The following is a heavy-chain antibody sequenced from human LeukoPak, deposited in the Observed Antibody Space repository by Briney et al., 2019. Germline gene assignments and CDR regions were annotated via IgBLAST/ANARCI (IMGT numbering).Heavy chain of an antibody. CDR2: INSDVSWT. V-gene: IGHV3-74*01. J-gene: IGHJ4*02. D-gene: IGHD2/OR15-2a*01. Sequence: GGSLRLSCAASGNYWMHWVRQVPGKGLVWVSHINSDVSWTSYADSVKGRFTISKDNAKNTVYLQMNSLRAEDTAVYYCVSFYETYWGRGTLVTVS. CDR1: GNYW. CDR3: VSFYETY.